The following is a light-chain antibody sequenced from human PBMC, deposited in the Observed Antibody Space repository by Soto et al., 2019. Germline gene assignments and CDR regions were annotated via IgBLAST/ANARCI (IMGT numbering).Light chain of an antibody. J-gene: IGLJ1*01. CDR3: FSYEGSYTFV. Sequence: QSVLTQPRSVSGSPEQSVTIYCTGTSSDVGGYSYVSCYQQHPGKAPKLMIYDVTTRPSGIPDLFSGSKSGNTASLTISGLQAEDEADYYCFSYEGSYTFVFGTGITLTVL. CDR1: SSDVGGYSY. V-gene: IGLV2-11*01. CDR2: DVT.